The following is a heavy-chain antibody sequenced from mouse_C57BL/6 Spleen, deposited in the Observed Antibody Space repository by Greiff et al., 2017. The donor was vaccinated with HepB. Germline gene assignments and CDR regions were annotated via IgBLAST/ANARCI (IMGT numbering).Heavy chain of an antibody. Sequence: QVQLKQPGTELVKPGASVKLSCKASGYTFTSYWMHWVKQRPGQGLEWIGNINPSNGGTNYNEKFKSKATLTVDKSSSTAYMQLSSLTSEDSAVYYCARSSLTTVVATGDYWGQGTTLTVSS. CDR3: ARSSLTTVVATGDY. CDR1: GYTFTSYW. CDR2: INPSNGGT. V-gene: IGHV1-53*01. J-gene: IGHJ2*01. D-gene: IGHD1-1*01.